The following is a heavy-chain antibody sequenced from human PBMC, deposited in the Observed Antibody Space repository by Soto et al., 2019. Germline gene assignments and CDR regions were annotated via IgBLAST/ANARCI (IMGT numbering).Heavy chain of an antibody. Sequence: PSETLSLTCTVSGDSISSGSYYWTWIRQPPGKGLEWIGYISYSGSTTYHPSLKSRVTISVDTSKNQFSLNLTSVTAADTAVYYCARLGGYYQAFDQWGQGSLVTVSS. CDR1: GDSISSGSYY. CDR2: ISYSGST. CDR3: ARLGGYYQAFDQ. J-gene: IGHJ4*02. D-gene: IGHD3-22*01. V-gene: IGHV4-30-4*01.